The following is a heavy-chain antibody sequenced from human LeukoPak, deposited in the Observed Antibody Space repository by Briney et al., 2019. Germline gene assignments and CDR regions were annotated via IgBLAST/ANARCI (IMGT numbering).Heavy chain of an antibody. D-gene: IGHD1-1*01. CDR3: ASEHIQRRSGWFDP. CDR1: GGSIRSSNW. Sequence: LSGPLSLTRAVCGGSIRSSNWWGSVRPPPGEGLEWGEEIYRSGRTNSNPSLKSRVTISVDTSQNQFSLKLSSGPAADTAVYYWASEHIQRRSGWFDPWGQGTLVTVSS. J-gene: IGHJ5*02. V-gene: IGHV4-4*02. CDR2: IYRSGRT.